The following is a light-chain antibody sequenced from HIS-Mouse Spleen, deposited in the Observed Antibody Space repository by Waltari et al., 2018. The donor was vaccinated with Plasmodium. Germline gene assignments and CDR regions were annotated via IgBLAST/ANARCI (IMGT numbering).Light chain of an antibody. Sequence: SYELTQPPSVSVSPGQTASITCSGDQLGDKYACWYQQKPGQSPVLVIYQDSKRPAGNPGLFSGSNSGNTATLTIRGTQAMDEADYYCQAWDSSTVVFGGGTKLTVL. V-gene: IGLV3-1*01. CDR3: QAWDSSTVV. CDR1: QLGDKY. CDR2: QDS. J-gene: IGLJ2*01.